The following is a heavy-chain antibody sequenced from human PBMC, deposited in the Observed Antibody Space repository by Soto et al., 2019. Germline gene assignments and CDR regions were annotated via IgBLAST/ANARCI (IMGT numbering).Heavy chain of an antibody. D-gene: IGHD3-10*01. Sequence: QVQLVQSGAEVKKSGASVKVSCEASGYIFTDYTIHWVRQGPGQRLELMGWINAGNGDTKYSHQFQGRVTFSRDTSASTVYMELSSLRSEDTAVYYCAREGLVRGVLRGIRFDPWGQGTLVTVSS. CDR2: INAGNGDT. CDR1: GYIFTDYT. V-gene: IGHV1-3*01. J-gene: IGHJ5*02. CDR3: AREGLVRGVLRGIRFDP.